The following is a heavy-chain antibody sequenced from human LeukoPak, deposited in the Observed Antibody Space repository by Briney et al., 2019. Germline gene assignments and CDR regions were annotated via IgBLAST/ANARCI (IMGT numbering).Heavy chain of an antibody. CDR3: ARDLNPMTGYSAN. Sequence: GGSLRLSCAVSGIPFKKYGMHWVRQAPGKGLEWVSVIYSGGSTYYADSVKGRFTISRDNSKNTLYLQMNSLRAEDTAVYYCARDLNPMTGYSANWGQGTLVTVSS. V-gene: IGHV3-66*01. CDR2: IYSGGST. D-gene: IGHD3-9*01. J-gene: IGHJ4*02. CDR1: GIPFKKYG.